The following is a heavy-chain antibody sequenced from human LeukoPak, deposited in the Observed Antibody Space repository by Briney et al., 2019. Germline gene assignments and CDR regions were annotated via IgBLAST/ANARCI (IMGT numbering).Heavy chain of an antibody. V-gene: IGHV1-18*01. CDR1: GYTFTSYG. CDR3: ARYCSGGSCYYYGMDV. Sequence: VASVKVPCKASGYTFTSYGISWVRQAPGQGLEWMGWISAYNGNTNYAQKLQGRVTMTTDTSTSTAYMELRSLRSDDTAVYYCARYCSGGSCYYYGMDVWGQGTTVTVSS. J-gene: IGHJ6*02. CDR2: ISAYNGNT. D-gene: IGHD2-15*01.